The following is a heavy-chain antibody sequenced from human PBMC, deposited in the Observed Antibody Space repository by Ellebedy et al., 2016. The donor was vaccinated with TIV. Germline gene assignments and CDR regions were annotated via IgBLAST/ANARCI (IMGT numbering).Heavy chain of an antibody. V-gene: IGHV4-39*01. Sequence: MPSETLSLTCTVSGGSISSNIYYWGWIRQPPGKGLEWIGSFYYSGSTYNNQPLKSRLTISGDTSKNQFSLKLRSVTAADTAVYYCARRALGESTYWYFDLWGRGTLVTVSS. CDR3: ARRALGESTYWYFDL. J-gene: IGHJ2*01. CDR1: GGSISSNIYY. CDR2: FYYSGST. D-gene: IGHD1-26*01.